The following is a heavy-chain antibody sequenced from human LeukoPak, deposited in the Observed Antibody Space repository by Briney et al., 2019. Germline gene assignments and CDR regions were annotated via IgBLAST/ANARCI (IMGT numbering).Heavy chain of an antibody. V-gene: IGHV4-61*02. CDR1: GGSISSGSYY. CDR2: IYTSGST. CDR3: ARDYYESSGYYFPFDY. D-gene: IGHD3-22*01. Sequence: TLSLTCTVSGGSISSGSYYWSWIRQPAGKGLEWIGRIYTSGSTNYNPSLKSRVTISVDTSKNQFSLKLSSVTAADTAVYYCARDYYESSGYYFPFDYWGQGTLVTVSS. J-gene: IGHJ4*02.